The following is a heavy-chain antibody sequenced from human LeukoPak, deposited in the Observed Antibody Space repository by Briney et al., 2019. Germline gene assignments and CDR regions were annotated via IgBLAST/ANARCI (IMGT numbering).Heavy chain of an antibody. V-gene: IGHV3-7*01. CDR3: ARIIGAFGTYRYDS. CDR1: GFIFSSYW. CDR2: INQEGSER. J-gene: IGHJ4*02. D-gene: IGHD3-16*02. Sequence: GGSLRLSCEVSGFIFSSYWMSWVRQAPGKGLEWVGNINQEGSERNHGDSVNGRFTISRDNAENSLYLRMNSLRAEDTAVYYCARIIGAFGTYRYDSWGQGTLVSVSS.